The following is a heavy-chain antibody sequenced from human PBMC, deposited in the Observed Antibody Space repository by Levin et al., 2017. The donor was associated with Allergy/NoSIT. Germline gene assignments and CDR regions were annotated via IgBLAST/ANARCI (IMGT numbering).Heavy chain of an antibody. Sequence: SVKVSCKASGGTFSSYAISWVRQAPGQGLEWMGRIIPILGIANYAQKFQGRVTITADKSTSTAYMELSSLRSEDTAVYYCARDDGLGDTAMAPFDYWGQGTLVTVSS. CDR3: ARDDGLGDTAMAPFDY. CDR2: IIPILGIA. V-gene: IGHV1-69*04. D-gene: IGHD5-18*01. CDR1: GGTFSSYA. J-gene: IGHJ4*02.